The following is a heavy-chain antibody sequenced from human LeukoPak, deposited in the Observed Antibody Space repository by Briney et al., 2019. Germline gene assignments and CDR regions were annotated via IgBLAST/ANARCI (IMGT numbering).Heavy chain of an antibody. CDR3: TRGAGLLIDY. CDR1: DDSISDYY. CDR2: FYNSGRS. D-gene: IGHD3-16*01. V-gene: IGHV4-59*01. Sequence: SETLSLTCTVSDDSISDYYRGWIRQPPGKGLEWIGYFYNSGRSTYNPSLKSRVTISADTSKNHFSLKLNSVTTADTAVYYCTRGAGLLIDYWGQGILVTVSS. J-gene: IGHJ4*02.